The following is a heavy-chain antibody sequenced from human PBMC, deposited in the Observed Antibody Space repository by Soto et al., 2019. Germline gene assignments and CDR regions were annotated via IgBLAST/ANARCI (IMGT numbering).Heavy chain of an antibody. CDR1: GGTFHTYT. CDR2: IVPIYGTP. V-gene: IGHV1-69*01. Sequence: QVQLVQSGAEVRKAGSSVMVSCKTSGGTFHTYTFSWVRQAPGQGLEWMGAIVPIYGTPNYAPKFQGRVKITAEGSTRRVHMKLSRLTSAATATYFCSRSPRYSFPTAAALDFWGQGTLASVS. D-gene: IGHD5-18*01. CDR3: SRSPRYSFPTAAALDF. J-gene: IGHJ4*02.